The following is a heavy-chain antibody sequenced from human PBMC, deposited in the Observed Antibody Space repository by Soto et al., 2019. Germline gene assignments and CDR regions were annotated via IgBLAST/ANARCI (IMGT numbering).Heavy chain of an antibody. CDR1: GGTFSSYA. V-gene: IGHV1-69*01. J-gene: IGHJ6*02. Sequence: QVQLVQSGAEVKKPGSSVKVSCKASGGTFSSYAISWVRQAPGQGLEWMGGIIPIFGTANYAQKFQGRVTITADESTSTAYMELSSLRSEDTAVYYCASGEEAPYYYYYGMDVWGQGTTVTVSS. CDR2: IIPIFGTA. CDR3: ASGEEAPYYYYYGMDV.